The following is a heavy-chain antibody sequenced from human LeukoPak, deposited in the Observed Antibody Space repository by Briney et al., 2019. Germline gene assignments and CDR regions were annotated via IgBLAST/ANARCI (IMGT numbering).Heavy chain of an antibody. Sequence: PSETLSLTCAVSGGSISSGGYSWSWIRQPPGKGLEWIGYIYHSGSTYYNPSMKSPHTISVDRSMNPFSLKLSSVPAADTAVYYYARCIITRFDPWGQGTLVTVSS. CDR1: GGSISSGGYS. CDR3: ARCIITRFDP. V-gene: IGHV4-30-2*01. J-gene: IGHJ5*02. D-gene: IGHD3-22*01. CDR2: IYHSGST.